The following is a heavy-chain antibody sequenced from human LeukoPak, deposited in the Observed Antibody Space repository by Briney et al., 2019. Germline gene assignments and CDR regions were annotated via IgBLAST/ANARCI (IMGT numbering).Heavy chain of an antibody. D-gene: IGHD6-13*01. V-gene: IGHV4-34*01. CDR2: INHSGST. Sequence: PSETLSLTCAVYGGSFSGYYWSWIRQPPGKGLEWIGEINHSGSTNYNPSLKSRVTISVDTSKNQFSLKLSSVTAADTAVYYCARAAKGYSSSYPSYFDYWGQGTLVTASS. CDR1: GGSFSGYY. CDR3: ARAAKGYSSSYPSYFDY. J-gene: IGHJ4*02.